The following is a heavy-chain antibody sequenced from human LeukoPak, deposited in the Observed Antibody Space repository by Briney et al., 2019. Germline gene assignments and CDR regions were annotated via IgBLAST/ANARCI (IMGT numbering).Heavy chain of an antibody. D-gene: IGHD3-10*01. J-gene: IGHJ4*02. V-gene: IGHV1-69*04. CDR1: GGTFSSYA. Sequence: SVKVSCKASGGTFSSYAISWVRQAPGQGLEWMGRIIPILGIASYAQKFQGRVTITADKSTSTAYMELSSLRSEDTAVYYCASESRGAPLNFDYWGQGTLVTVSS. CDR2: IIPILGIA. CDR3: ASESRGAPLNFDY.